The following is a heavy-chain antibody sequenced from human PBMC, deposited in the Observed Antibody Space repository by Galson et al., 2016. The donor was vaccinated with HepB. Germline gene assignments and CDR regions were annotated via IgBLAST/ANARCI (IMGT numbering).Heavy chain of an antibody. Sequence: SLRLSCAASGFSSGFKFSYEAMHWVRQAPGKGLEWVAVISYDGNSAYYADSVRGRFTVSRDNSINTLYLQMNSLTAEDTVVYYGEREGADDYDTSGYFDYWGQGTLVTVSS. D-gene: IGHD3-22*01. CDR1: GFSSGFKFSYEA. J-gene: IGHJ4*02. CDR3: EREGADDYDTSGYFDY. V-gene: IGHV3-30*01. CDR2: ISYDGNSA.